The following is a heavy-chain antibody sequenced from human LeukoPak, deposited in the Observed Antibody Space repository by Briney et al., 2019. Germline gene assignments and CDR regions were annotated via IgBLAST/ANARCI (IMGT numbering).Heavy chain of an antibody. J-gene: IGHJ5*02. D-gene: IGHD4-17*01. CDR1: GGSISSHY. Sequence: SETLSLTCTVSGGSISSHYWSWIRQPPGKGLEWIGYRYYSGNSNYNPSLKSRVTISVDTSKNQFSLKLSSVTAADTAVYYCARVFDYGDYFNPRGWFDPWGQGTLVTVSS. V-gene: IGHV4-59*11. CDR3: ARVFDYGDYFNPRGWFDP. CDR2: RYYSGNS.